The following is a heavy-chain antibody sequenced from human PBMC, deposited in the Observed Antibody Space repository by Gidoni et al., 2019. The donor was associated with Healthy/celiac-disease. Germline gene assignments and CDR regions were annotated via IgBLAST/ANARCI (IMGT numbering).Heavy chain of an antibody. Sequence: QVQLQQWGAGLLKPSETLSLTCAVYGGSFSGYYWSWIRQPPGKGLAWIGEINHSGSTNYNPSLKSRVTISVDTSKNQFSLKLSSVTAADTAVYYCARGPYYYDSSGYYLAYWGQGTLVTVSS. CDR3: ARGPYYYDSSGYYLAY. V-gene: IGHV4-34*01. CDR1: GGSFSGYY. CDR2: INHSGST. D-gene: IGHD3-22*01. J-gene: IGHJ4*02.